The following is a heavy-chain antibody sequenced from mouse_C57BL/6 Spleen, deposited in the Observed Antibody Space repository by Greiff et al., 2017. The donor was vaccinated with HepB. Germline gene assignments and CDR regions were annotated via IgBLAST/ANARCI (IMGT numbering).Heavy chain of an antibody. CDR1: GFTFTDYY. Sequence: EVKLMESGGGLVQPGGSLSLSCAASGFTFTDYYMSWVRQPPGKALEWLGFIRNKANGYTTEYSASVKGRFTISRDNSQSILYLQMNALRAEDSATYYCARYIGSYGYFDVWGTGTTVTVSS. CDR2: IRNKANGYTT. CDR3: ARYIGSYGYFDV. J-gene: IGHJ1*03. V-gene: IGHV7-3*01. D-gene: IGHD1-1*02.